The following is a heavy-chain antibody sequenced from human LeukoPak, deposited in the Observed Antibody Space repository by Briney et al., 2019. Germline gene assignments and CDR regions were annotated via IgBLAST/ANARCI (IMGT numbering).Heavy chain of an antibody. CDR3: ARGFGYNWNYFDY. V-gene: IGHV1-2*02. CDR1: GYTFTGYY. J-gene: IGHJ4*02. CDR2: INPNSGGT. Sequence: ASVKVSCKASGYTFTGYYMHWVRQAPGQGLEWMGWINPNSGGTNYAQKFQGRVTMTRDTSISTAYMELSRLRSDDTAVYYCARGFGYNWNYFDYWGQGTLVTVSS. D-gene: IGHD1-20*01.